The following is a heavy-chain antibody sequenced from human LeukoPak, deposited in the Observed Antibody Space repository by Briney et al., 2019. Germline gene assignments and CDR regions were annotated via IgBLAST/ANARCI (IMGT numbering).Heavy chain of an antibody. D-gene: IGHD3-22*01. J-gene: IGHJ5*02. CDR1: GFTFRNYW. Sequence: GGSLRLSCGASGFTFRNYWMNWVRQAPGKGLEWVANIKDDGSDKYYVDSVKGRFSISRDNSKNTLYLQMNSLRAEDTAVYYCAKRGAYDSSGYPFDPWGQGTLVTVSS. CDR2: IKDDGSDK. V-gene: IGHV3-7*03. CDR3: AKRGAYDSSGYPFDP.